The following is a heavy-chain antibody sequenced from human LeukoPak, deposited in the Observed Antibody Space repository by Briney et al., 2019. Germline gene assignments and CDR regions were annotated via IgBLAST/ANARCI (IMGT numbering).Heavy chain of an antibody. CDR2: IYSGGST. V-gene: IGHV3-53*01. Sequence: PGGSLRLSCAASGFTFSSYAMSWVRQAPGKGLEWVSVIYSGGSTYYADSVKGRFTISRDNSKNTLYLQMNSLRAEDTAVYYCARGPEYGYWGQGTLVTVSS. D-gene: IGHD2-2*01. CDR3: ARGPEYGY. CDR1: GFTFSSYA. J-gene: IGHJ4*02.